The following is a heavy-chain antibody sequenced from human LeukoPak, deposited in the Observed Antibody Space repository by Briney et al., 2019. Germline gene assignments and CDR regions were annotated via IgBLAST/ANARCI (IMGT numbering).Heavy chain of an antibody. CDR3: ARLRSGMDV. CDR1: GGSINSYY. V-gene: IGHV4-59*01. CDR2: VYNSGST. J-gene: IGHJ6*02. Sequence: SETLSLTCTVSGGSINSYYWTWIRQPPGKGLEWIANVYNSGSTNYNPSLKSRVTISVDMFKNQFSLKLTSVTAADTAVYYCARLRSGMDVWGQGTSVTVSS.